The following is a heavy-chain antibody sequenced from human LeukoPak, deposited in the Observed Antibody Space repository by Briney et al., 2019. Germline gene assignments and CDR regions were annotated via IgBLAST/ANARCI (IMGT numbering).Heavy chain of an antibody. Sequence: GGSLRLSCAASGFTFDDYTMHWVRQAPGKGLEWVSLISWDGGSTYYADSVKGRFTISRDNSKNSLYLQMNSLRTEDTALYYCAKGMHYYDSSGYSLGYWGQGTLVTVSS. CDR2: ISWDGGST. J-gene: IGHJ4*02. V-gene: IGHV3-43*01. D-gene: IGHD3-22*01. CDR1: GFTFDDYT. CDR3: AKGMHYYDSSGYSLGY.